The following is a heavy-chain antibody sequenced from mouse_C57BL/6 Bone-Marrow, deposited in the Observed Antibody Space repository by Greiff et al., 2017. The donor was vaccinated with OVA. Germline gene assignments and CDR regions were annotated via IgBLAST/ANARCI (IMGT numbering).Heavy chain of an antibody. Sequence: VQLQQPGAELVKPGASVKLSCKASGYTFTSYWMHWVKQRPGQGLEWIGMIHPNSGSTKYNEKFKSKATLTVDKSSSTAYMQLSSLTSEDSAVYYCARWYYGSRFAMDYWGQGTSVTVSS. V-gene: IGHV1-64*01. CDR1: GYTFTSYW. CDR3: ARWYYGSRFAMDY. J-gene: IGHJ4*01. D-gene: IGHD1-1*01. CDR2: IHPNSGST.